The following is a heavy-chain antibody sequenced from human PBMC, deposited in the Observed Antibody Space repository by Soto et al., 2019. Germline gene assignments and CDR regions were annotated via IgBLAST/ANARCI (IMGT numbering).Heavy chain of an antibody. CDR3: ASGDIVLVPASRNYYGMDV. D-gene: IGHD2-2*01. Sequence: QVQLVQSGAEVKKPGSSVKVSCKASGGTFSSYAISWVRQAPGQGLEWMGGIIPIFGTAKYSQKFQGSVTITAEESTSTAYMELSSLRSEDTAVYYCASGDIVLVPASRNYYGMDVWGQGTTVTVSS. CDR1: GGTFSSYA. J-gene: IGHJ6*02. V-gene: IGHV1-69*12. CDR2: IIPIFGTA.